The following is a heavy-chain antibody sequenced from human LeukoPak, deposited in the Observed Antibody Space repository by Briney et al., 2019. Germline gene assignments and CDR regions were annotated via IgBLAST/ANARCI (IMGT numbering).Heavy chain of an antibody. D-gene: IGHD3-10*01. V-gene: IGHV1-8*01. Sequence: ASVKVSCKASGYTFTSYDINWVRQATGQGLEWMGWMIPDSGNTGYAQKFQGRVTMTRNTSISTAYMELTSLGSEDTAVYYCAREGSGNDGMDVWGQGTTVTVSS. J-gene: IGHJ6*02. CDR1: GYTFTSYD. CDR2: MIPDSGNT. CDR3: AREGSGNDGMDV.